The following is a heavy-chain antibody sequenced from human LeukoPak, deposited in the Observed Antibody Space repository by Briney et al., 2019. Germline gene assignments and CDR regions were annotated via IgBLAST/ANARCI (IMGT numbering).Heavy chain of an antibody. CDR2: INHSGST. Sequence: PSQTLSLTCAVYGGSFSGYYWSWIRQPPGKGLEWIGEINHSGSTKYNPSLKSRVTISVDTSKNQFSLKLSSVTAADTAVYYCARGGDSYGHLFDYWGQGTLVTVSS. CDR3: ARGGDSYGHLFDY. V-gene: IGHV4-34*01. J-gene: IGHJ4*02. CDR1: GGSFSGYY. D-gene: IGHD5-18*01.